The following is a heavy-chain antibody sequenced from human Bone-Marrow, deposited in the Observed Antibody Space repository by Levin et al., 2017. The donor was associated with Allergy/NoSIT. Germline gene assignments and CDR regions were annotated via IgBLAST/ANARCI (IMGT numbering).Heavy chain of an antibody. CDR1: GGSISSSNW. D-gene: IGHD2-2*01. J-gene: IGHJ5*02. V-gene: IGHV4-4*02. Sequence: SETLSLTCAVSGGSISSSNWWSWVRQPPGKGLEWIGEIYHSGSTNYNPSLKSRVTISVDKSKNQFSLKLSSVTAADTAVYYCARRCSSTSCYRAASGGVFDPWGQGTLVTVSS. CDR3: ARRCSSTSCYRAASGGVFDP. CDR2: IYHSGST.